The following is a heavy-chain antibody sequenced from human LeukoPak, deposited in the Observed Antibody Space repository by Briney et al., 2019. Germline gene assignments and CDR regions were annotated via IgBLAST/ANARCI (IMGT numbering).Heavy chain of an antibody. J-gene: IGHJ6*03. CDR2: IYYSGST. CDR3: ARGKEKGYYYYYMDV. Sequence: SETLSLTCSVSGGSISSSSYYWGWIRQPPGKGLEWIGSIYYSGSTYYNPSLKSRVTISVDTSKNQFSLKLSSVTAADTAVYYCARGKEKGYYYYYMDVWGKGTTVTVSS. V-gene: IGHV4-39*07. CDR1: GGSISSSSYY.